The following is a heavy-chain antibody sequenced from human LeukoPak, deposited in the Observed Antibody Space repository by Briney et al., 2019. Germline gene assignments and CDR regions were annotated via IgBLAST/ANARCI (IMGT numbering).Heavy chain of an antibody. V-gene: IGHV4-59*01. CDR2: IYYSGST. J-gene: IGHJ3*02. CDR3: ARDDWYEWYAFDI. D-gene: IGHD3-9*01. CDR1: GGSISSYH. Sequence: SETLSLTCTVSGGSISSYHWSWIRQPPGKGLEWIGYIYYSGSTNYNPSLKSRVTISVDTSKNQFSLKLSSVTAADTAVYYCARDDWYEWYAFDIWGQGTMVTVSS.